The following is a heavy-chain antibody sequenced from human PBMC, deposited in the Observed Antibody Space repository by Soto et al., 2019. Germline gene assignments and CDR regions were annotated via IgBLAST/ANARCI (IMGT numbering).Heavy chain of an antibody. CDR2: IKEDGSET. CDR3: AREVLVWFGEFLEDYYYHGMDV. Sequence: EVQVVESGGGLVQPGGSLRLSCAASGFTLSSYWMTWVRQAPGKGLEWVANIKEDGSETYYVDSVKGRFTISRDNVKNSLYLQLNSLRAEDTAVYYCAREVLVWFGEFLEDYYYHGMDVWGQGTTVTVSS. V-gene: IGHV3-7*05. CDR1: GFTLSSYW. D-gene: IGHD3-10*01. J-gene: IGHJ6*02.